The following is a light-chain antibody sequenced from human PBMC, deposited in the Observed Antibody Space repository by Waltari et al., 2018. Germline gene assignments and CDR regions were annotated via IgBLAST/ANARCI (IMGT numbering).Light chain of an antibody. CDR1: SSDVGGYNH. V-gene: IGLV2-14*01. CDR2: EVS. J-gene: IGLJ3*02. CDR3: NSYTSTNTPYV. Sequence: QSALTQPASVSGSPGQSITISCSGTSSDVGGYNHVSWYQQHPDKAPKLIIYEVSNRPSGISNRFSGSKSGNTASLTISGLQAEDEADYYCNSYTSTNTPYVFGGGTKLTVL.